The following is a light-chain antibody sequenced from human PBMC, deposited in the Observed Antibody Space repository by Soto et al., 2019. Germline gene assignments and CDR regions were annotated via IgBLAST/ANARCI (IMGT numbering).Light chain of an antibody. CDR1: NIGSKS. Sequence: SYELTQPPSVSVAPGKTASVACGGSNIGSKSLHWYQKKSGQAPVLVMYYDSDRPSGIPERFSGSNSGNTATLTISRVETGDEADYYCQVWDISSGNVVFGGGTKLTAL. CDR2: YDS. CDR3: QVWDISSGNVV. J-gene: IGLJ3*02. V-gene: IGLV3-21*01.